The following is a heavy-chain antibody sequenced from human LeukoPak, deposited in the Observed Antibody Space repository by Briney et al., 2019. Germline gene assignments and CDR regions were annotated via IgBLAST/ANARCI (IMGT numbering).Heavy chain of an antibody. CDR3: ARDGGSGWYRY. CDR2: INAGNGNT. D-gene: IGHD6-19*01. CDR1: GYTFSSYA. Sequence: ASVKVSCKASGYTFSSYAMHWVRQAPGQRLEWMGWINAGNGNTKYSQKFQGRVTITRDTSASTAYMELSSLRSEDTAVYYCARDGGSGWYRYWGQGTLVTVSS. V-gene: IGHV1-3*01. J-gene: IGHJ4*02.